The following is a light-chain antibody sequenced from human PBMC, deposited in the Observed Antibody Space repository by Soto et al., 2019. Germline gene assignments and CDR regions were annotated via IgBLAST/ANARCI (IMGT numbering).Light chain of an antibody. Sequence: EIVMTQSPAILSVSPGERATLSCRASRSVSSNLAWYQQKPGQTPRLLIYGASTRATGIPARFSGSGSGTEFTLTISSLQSEDFAIYYCQQYNNWLMLSFGGGTKVDIK. CDR1: RSVSSN. V-gene: IGKV3D-15*01. CDR2: GAS. J-gene: IGKJ4*01. CDR3: QQYNNWLMLS.